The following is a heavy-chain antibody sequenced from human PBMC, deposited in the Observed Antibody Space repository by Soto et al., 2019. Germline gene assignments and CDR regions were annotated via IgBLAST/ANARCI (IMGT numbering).Heavy chain of an antibody. V-gene: IGHV3-30*18. D-gene: IGHD4-17*01. CDR3: AKGDYGGTPFDP. J-gene: IGHJ5*02. CDR2: ISYDGSNK. CDR1: GFTFSSYG. Sequence: GGSLRLSCAASGFTFSSYGMHWVRQAPGKGLEWVAVISYDGSNKYYADSVKGRFTISRDNSKNTLYLQMNSLRAEDTAVYYCAKGDYGGTPFDPWGQGTLVTVS.